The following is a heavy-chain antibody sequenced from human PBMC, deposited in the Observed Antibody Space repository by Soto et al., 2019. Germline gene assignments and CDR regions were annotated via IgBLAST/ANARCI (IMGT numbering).Heavy chain of an antibody. CDR3: VRWFYDSRGYSSPFDL. V-gene: IGHV4-59*01. CDR2: IHHSGNT. Sequence: QVQLQESGPGLVKPSETLSLSCTVSGDSIISDYWSWIRQSPGKGLEWIAYIHHSGNTYYNPSLKSRVTMSLDTSRNQFSLDLRSVTAADTAVYYCVRWFYDSRGYSSPFDLWGQGTQVTVSS. J-gene: IGHJ5*02. D-gene: IGHD3-22*01. CDR1: GDSIISDY.